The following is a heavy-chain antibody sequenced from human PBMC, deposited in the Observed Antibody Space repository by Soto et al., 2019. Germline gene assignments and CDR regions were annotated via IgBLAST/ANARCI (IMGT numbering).Heavy chain of an antibody. CDR2: IWYDGSNK. V-gene: IGHV3-33*01. Sequence: GGSLRLSCAASGFTFSSYGMHWVRQAPGKGLEWVAVIWYDGSNKYYADSVKGRFTISRDNSKNTLYLQINSLRAEDTSVYYCARDLADIVVVVAAPDAYDYYGMDVWGQGTTVTVSS. J-gene: IGHJ6*02. CDR1: GFTFSSYG. CDR3: ARDLADIVVVVAAPDAYDYYGMDV. D-gene: IGHD2-15*01.